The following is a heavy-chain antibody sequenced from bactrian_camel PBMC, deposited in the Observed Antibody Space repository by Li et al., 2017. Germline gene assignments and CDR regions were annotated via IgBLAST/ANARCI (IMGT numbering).Heavy chain of an antibody. J-gene: IGHJ4*01. CDR1: GYGPSTSR. CDR2: MLIFGLGK. V-gene: IGHV3S1*01. Sequence: QVQLVESGGGLVQPGGSLRISCSTSGYGPSTSRMAWFRQVPGKEREAVASMLIFGLGKYYADAVKGRFTISRDNTENTVYLQMNSLKSEDTARYYCVTDALYGLSSPSDWGQGTQVTVS. D-gene: IGHD1*01. CDR3: VTDALYGLSSPSD.